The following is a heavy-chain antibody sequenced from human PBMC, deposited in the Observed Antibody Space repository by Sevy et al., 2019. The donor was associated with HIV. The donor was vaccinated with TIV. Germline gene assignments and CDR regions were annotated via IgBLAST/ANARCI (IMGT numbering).Heavy chain of an antibody. CDR2: IYYSGTT. V-gene: IGHV4-61*01. CDR3: ARVGGLTDYGMDV. D-gene: IGHD1-26*01. Sequence: SETLSLTCTVSGGSVSSDTYYWSWIRQPPGKGLECIGYIYYSGTTNYNPSLKSRVTISVDTSKNQFSLKLTSVTAADAALYYCARVGGLTDYGMDVWGQGTTVTVSS. CDR1: GGSVSSDTYY. J-gene: IGHJ6*02.